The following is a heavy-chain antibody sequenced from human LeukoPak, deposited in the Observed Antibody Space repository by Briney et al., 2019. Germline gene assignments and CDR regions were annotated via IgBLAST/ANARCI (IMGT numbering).Heavy chain of an antibody. D-gene: IGHD5-24*01. J-gene: IGHJ4*02. CDR2: IYSGGST. V-gene: IGHV3-53*01. CDR1: GFTVSSNY. Sequence: GGSLRLSCAASGFTVSSNYMNWVRQAPGKGLEWVSGIYSGGSTYYADSVKGRFTISRDNSKNTLYVQMNSLRAEDTAVYYCARVPLMDGYSYFDYWGQGTLVTVSS. CDR3: ARVPLMDGYSYFDY.